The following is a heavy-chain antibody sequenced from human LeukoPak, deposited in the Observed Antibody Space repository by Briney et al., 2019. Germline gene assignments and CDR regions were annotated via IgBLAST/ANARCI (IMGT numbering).Heavy chain of an antibody. CDR3: VVGGSPGY. CDR2: ISTDGYTT. J-gene: IGHJ4*02. Sequence: GGSMRLSCAASGLAFSACKMHWVRQAPRKGLVWVSRISTDGYTTDYADFVQGRFTASRDNTKNTWSLEMNSLRAEDTAVYYCVVGGSPGYWGQGTLVTVSS. CDR1: GLAFSACK. V-gene: IGHV3-74*01. D-gene: IGHD2-15*01.